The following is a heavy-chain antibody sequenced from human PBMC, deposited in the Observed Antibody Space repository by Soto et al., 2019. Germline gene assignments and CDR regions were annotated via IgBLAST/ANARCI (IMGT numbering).Heavy chain of an antibody. D-gene: IGHD5-18*01. CDR2: IYHSGST. CDR1: GDSITSSNW. V-gene: IGHV4-4*02. Sequence: QVQLQEPGPGLVKPSGTLSLTCAVSGDSITSSNWWIWVRQPPGKGLEWIGEIYHSGSTTYNPSLTSRVTISVDKSKKQFSLKLTSVTAADTAVYYCARDIWRDGYKSGIGYWGQGTLVTVSS. CDR3: ARDIWRDGYKSGIGY. J-gene: IGHJ4*02.